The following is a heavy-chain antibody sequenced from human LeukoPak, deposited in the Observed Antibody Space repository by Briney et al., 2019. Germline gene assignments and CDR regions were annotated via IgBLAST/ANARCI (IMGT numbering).Heavy chain of an antibody. CDR3: ARGPLYSSSWLDY. CDR2: INPNSGGT. V-gene: IGHV1-2*02. J-gene: IGHJ4*02. Sequence: ASVKVSCKASGYTFTGYYMHWVRQAPRQGLEWMGWINPNSGGTNYAQKFQGRVTMTRDTSISTAYMELSRLRSDDTAVYYCARGPLYSSSWLDYWGQGTLVTVSS. CDR1: GYTFTGYY. D-gene: IGHD6-13*01.